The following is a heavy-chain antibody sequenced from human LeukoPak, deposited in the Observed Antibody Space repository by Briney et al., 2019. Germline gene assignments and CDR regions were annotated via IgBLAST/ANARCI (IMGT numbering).Heavy chain of an antibody. J-gene: IGHJ4*02. CDR3: ARQKSTVLLWFGEFDY. CDR1: GGSISSSSYY. V-gene: IGHV4-39*01. Sequence: KPSETLSLTCTVSGGSISSSSYYWGWIRQPPGKGLEWIGSIYYSGSTYYNPSLKSQVTISVDTSKNQFSLKLSSVTAADTAVYYCARQKSTVLLWFGEFDYWGQGTLVTVSS. CDR2: IYYSGST. D-gene: IGHD3-10*01.